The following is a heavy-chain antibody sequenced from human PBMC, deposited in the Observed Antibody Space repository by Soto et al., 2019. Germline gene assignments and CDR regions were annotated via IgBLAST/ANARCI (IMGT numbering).Heavy chain of an antibody. D-gene: IGHD5-18*01. CDR1: GGSFSSNS. J-gene: IGHJ4*02. Sequence: QVQLVQSGAEVKKPGSSVKVSCTVSGGSFSSNSISWVRQAPGQGLEWMGRIIPIIDTANYAQKFEGRVTITADKSTSTAYKELVSLRPEDTVLYYCARAMGISYGFSFWGQGTLVTVSS. V-gene: IGHV1-69*08. CDR3: ARAMGISYGFSF. CDR2: IIPIIDTA.